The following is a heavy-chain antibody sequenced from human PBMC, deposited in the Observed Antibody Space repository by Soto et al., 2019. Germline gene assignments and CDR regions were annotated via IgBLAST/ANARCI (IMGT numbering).Heavy chain of an antibody. D-gene: IGHD2-2*01. CDR1: GFTFSSYG. Sequence: QVQLVESGGGVVQPGRSLRLSCAASGFTFSSYGMHWVRQAPGKGLEWVAVIWYDGSNKYYADSVKGRFTISRDNSKNTLYLQMNSLRAEDTAVYYCARGLGCSSTSCYGPFDYWGQGTLVTVS. V-gene: IGHV3-33*01. J-gene: IGHJ4*02. CDR2: IWYDGSNK. CDR3: ARGLGCSSTSCYGPFDY.